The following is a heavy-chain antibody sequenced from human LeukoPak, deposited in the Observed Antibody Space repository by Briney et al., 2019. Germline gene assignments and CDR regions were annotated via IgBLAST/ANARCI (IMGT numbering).Heavy chain of an antibody. Sequence: PGGSLRLSCAASGFTFSSYGIHWVRQAPGKGLEWVAVISYDGSHKYYADSVKGRFTISRDNSKNTLYLQMNSLRGEDTAVYYCARRGITMVRGVPPPYYYMDVWGKGTTVTVSS. D-gene: IGHD3-10*01. CDR2: ISYDGSHK. CDR3: ARRGITMVRGVPPPYYYMDV. CDR1: GFTFSSYG. V-gene: IGHV3-30*03. J-gene: IGHJ6*03.